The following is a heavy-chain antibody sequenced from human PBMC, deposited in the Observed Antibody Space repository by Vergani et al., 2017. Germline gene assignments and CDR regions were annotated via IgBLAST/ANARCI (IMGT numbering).Heavy chain of an antibody. CDR2: ISRNGDTT. CDR3: AKDGGLGSCDSIRCPPLLIDYVDV. CDR1: GFAFSSYA. D-gene: IGHD2-2*01. V-gene: IGHV3-23*01. Sequence: EGQLLESGEGLVQPGGSLRLSCAASGFAFSSYAMTWVRQGPGKGLEWVSGISRNGDTTYYADPVKGRFTISRDNSKSTLYLQMNSLRAEDTARYFCAKDGGLGSCDSIRCPPLLIDYVDVWGKGATVTVSS. J-gene: IGHJ6*03.